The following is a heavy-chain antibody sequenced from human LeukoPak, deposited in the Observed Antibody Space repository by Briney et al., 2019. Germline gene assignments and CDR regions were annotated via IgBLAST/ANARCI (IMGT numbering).Heavy chain of an antibody. CDR2: IKQDGSEK. V-gene: IGHV3-7*01. J-gene: IGHJ6*02. CDR3: AREQWLVPDYYYGMDV. Sequence: PGGSLRLSCVGSGFTFSSYWMSWVRQVPGKGLEWVANIKQDGSEKYYVGSVKGRFTISRDNAKNSLYLQMNSLRAEDTAVYYCAREQWLVPDYYYGMDVWGQGTTVTVSS. CDR1: GFTFSSYW. D-gene: IGHD6-19*01.